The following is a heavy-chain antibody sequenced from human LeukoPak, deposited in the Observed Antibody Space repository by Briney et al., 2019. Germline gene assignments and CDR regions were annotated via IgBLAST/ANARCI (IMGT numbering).Heavy chain of an antibody. D-gene: IGHD1-26*01. CDR1: GYTFTSYY. J-gene: IGHJ4*02. CDR3: VRGAYAKEELAPPGWDY. V-gene: IGHV1-46*01. Sequence: ASVKVSCKASGYTFTSYYMHWVRQAPGQGLEWMGIINPIGGSTSYAQRFQGRVTMTRDTSTSTVYMELSSLRSEDTAVYYCVRGAYAKEELAPPGWDYWGQGTLVTVSS. CDR2: INPIGGST.